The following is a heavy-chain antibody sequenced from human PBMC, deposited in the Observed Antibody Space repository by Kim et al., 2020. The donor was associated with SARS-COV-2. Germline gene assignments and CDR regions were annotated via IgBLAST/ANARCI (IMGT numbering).Heavy chain of an antibody. CDR3: ARYSSGSYPSLDY. V-gene: IGHV4-4*09. J-gene: IGHJ4*02. Sequence: NKPSLKSRVTISVDTSKNQFSLKLSSVTAADTAVYYCARYSSGSYPSLDYWGQGTLVTVSS. D-gene: IGHD6-19*01.